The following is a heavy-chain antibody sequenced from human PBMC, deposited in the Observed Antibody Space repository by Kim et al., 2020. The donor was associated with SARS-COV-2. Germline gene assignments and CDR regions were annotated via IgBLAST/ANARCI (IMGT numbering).Heavy chain of an antibody. Sequence: GGSLRLSCTVSGFTLDEYAMSWVRQAPGKGLEWVGFIRSTEYGGTTEYAASVKGRFTISRDDSKNIVHLQMDSLKTEDTAEYFCTRTFGEIQMCEGRNYFYYYRMDVWGPETTVTVSS. CDR1: GFTLDEYA. D-gene: IGHD3-3*01. J-gene: IGHJ6*02. CDR2: IRSTEYGGTT. V-gene: IGHV3-49*04. CDR3: TRTFGEIQMCEGRNYFYYYRMDV.